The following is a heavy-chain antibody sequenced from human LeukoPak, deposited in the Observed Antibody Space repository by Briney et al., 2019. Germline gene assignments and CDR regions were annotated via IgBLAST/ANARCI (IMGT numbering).Heavy chain of an antibody. D-gene: IGHD3-10*01. V-gene: IGHV1-69*13. CDR3: ASSVITMVRGVMTAYYYYGMDV. Sequence: SVKVSCKASGGTFSSYAISWVRQALGQGLEWMGGTIPIFGTANYAQKFQGRVTITADESTSTAYMELSSLRSEDTAVYYCASSVITMVRGVMTAYYYYGMDVWGQGTTVTVSS. CDR1: GGTFSSYA. CDR2: TIPIFGTA. J-gene: IGHJ6*02.